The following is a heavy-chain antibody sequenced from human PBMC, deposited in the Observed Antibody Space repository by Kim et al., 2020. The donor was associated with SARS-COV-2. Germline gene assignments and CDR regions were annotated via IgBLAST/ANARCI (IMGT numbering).Heavy chain of an antibody. J-gene: IGHJ5*02. D-gene: IGHD5-18*01. CDR3: ARHLDTAMDQRWFDP. V-gene: IGHV4-59*08. CDR2: IYYSGST. Sequence: SETLSLTCTVSGGSISSYYWSWIRQPPGKGLEWIGYIYYSGSTNYNPSLKSRVTISVDTSKNQFSLKLSSVTAADTAVYYCARHLDTAMDQRWFDPWGQGTLVTVSS. CDR1: GGSISSYY.